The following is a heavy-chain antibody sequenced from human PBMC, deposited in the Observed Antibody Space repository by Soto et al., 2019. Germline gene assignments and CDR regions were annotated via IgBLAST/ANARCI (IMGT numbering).Heavy chain of an antibody. CDR2: IIPIFGTA. CDR3: ARPLMRDGYRQYFQH. CDR1: GGTFSSYA. V-gene: IGHV1-69*12. J-gene: IGHJ1*01. Sequence: QVQLVQSGAEVKKPGSSVKVSCKASGGTFSSYAISWVRQAPGQGLEWMGGIIPIFGTANYAQKFQGRVTIIADESTSTAYMDLSSLRSEDTAVYYCARPLMRDGYRQYFQHWGKGTLVTVSS. D-gene: IGHD5-12*01.